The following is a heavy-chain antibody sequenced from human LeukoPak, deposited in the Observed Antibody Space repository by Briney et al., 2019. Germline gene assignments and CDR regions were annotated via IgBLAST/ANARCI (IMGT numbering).Heavy chain of an antibody. J-gene: IGHJ4*02. Sequence: GGSLRLSCAASGFAFSGYGMHWVRQAPGKGLEWVIYIAYDGSDKFYADSVRGRFTISRDNSKSTLYVQMNSLRVEDTAMYYCVAIAVTGQFYWGQGTLVTVSS. D-gene: IGHD6-19*01. V-gene: IGHV3-30*02. CDR2: IAYDGSDK. CDR1: GFAFSGYG. CDR3: VAIAVTGQFY.